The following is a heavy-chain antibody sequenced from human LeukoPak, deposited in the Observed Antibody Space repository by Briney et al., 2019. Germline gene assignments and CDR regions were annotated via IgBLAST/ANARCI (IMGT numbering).Heavy chain of an antibody. Sequence: EGSLRLSCAASGLTFSGYWMHWVRQAPGKGLEWVSAISGSGGGNTYYADSVKGRFTISRDNSKNTLYLQMSSLRAEDTAVYYCAKYSGYDPYFDYWGQGTVVTVSS. CDR1: GLTFSGYW. CDR3: AKYSGYDPYFDY. J-gene: IGHJ4*02. CDR2: ISGSGGGNT. V-gene: IGHV3-23*01. D-gene: IGHD5-12*01.